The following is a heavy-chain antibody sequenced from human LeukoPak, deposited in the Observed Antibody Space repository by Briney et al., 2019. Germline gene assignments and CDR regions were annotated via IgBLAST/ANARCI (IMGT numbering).Heavy chain of an antibody. CDR2: IYYSGRT. J-gene: IGHJ4*02. CDR1: GXSISSGGYY. V-gene: IGHV4-31*03. CDR3: ASARIRGVIYFDY. D-gene: IGHD3-10*01. Sequence: SETLSLTCTVSGXSISSGGYYWSWIRQHPGKGLEWIGYIYYSGRTYYNPSLKSRVTISVDSSKNQFSLKLSSVTAADTAVYYCASARIRGVIYFDYWGQGTLVTVSS.